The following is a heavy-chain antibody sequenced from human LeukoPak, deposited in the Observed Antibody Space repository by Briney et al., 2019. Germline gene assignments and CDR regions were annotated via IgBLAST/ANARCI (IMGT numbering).Heavy chain of an antibody. J-gene: IGHJ4*02. CDR1: GGSFSGYY. CDR3: ARHSGRRVETRFDY. V-gene: IGHV4-34*01. D-gene: IGHD5-24*01. CDR2: INHSGST. Sequence: SETLSLTCAVYGGSFSGYYWSWIRQPPGKGLEWIGEINHSGSTNYNPSLKSRVTISVDTSKNQFSLKLSSVTAADTAVYYCARHSGRRVETRFDYWGQGTLVTVSS.